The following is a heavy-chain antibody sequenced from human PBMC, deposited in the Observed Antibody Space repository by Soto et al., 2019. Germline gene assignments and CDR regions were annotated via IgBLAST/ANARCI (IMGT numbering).Heavy chain of an antibody. CDR2: IYHSGTT. V-gene: IGHV4-31*03. Sequence: PSETLSLTCTVSGGSISSGGYYWSWIRQHPGKGLEWIGYIYHSGTTYYNPSLKSRVTISVDTSKNQFSLKLTSVTAADTAVYYCARLVKREDYYFDYWGQGTLVTVSS. D-gene: IGHD1-26*01. CDR1: GGSISSGGYY. J-gene: IGHJ4*02. CDR3: ARLVKREDYYFDY.